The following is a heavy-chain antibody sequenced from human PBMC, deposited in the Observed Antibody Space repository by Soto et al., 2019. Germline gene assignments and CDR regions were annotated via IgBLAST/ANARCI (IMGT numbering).Heavy chain of an antibody. Sequence: PGGSLRLSCAASGLSFNTYIMNWVRQAPGKGLEWVSTIGRTSSYMYYADSVKGRFTISRDNAKNSLYLQMNSLRAEDTAVYYCAKGGHYGYWGQGALVTVSS. CDR2: IGRTSSYM. V-gene: IGHV3-21*01. CDR3: AKGGHYGY. CDR1: GLSFNTYI. J-gene: IGHJ4*02. D-gene: IGHD4-17*01.